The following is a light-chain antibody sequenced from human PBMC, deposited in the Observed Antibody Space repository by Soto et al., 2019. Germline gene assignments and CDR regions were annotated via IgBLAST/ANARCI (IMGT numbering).Light chain of an antibody. Sequence: QSALTQPRSVSGSPGQSVTISCTGTSSDVGGYSYVSWYQQHPGKAPTLIIYDVTKRPSGVPDRISGSKSGNTASLTISGLQAEDEADYYCCSFAGTYTYVFGTGTKLTVL. J-gene: IGLJ1*01. CDR3: CSFAGTYTYV. CDR1: SSDVGGYSY. V-gene: IGLV2-11*01. CDR2: DVT.